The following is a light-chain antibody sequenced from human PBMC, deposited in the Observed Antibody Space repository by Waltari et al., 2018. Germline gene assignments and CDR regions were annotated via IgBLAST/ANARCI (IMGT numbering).Light chain of an antibody. CDR3: QQYNRYPYT. Sequence: DIQMTQSPSTLSVSVGDRVTITCRASQSFSSWLAWYQQKPGKAPKLLIYEASTLESGLPSRFSGSGSGTEFTLTISSLQPDDSATYFCQQYNRYPYTFGQGTKLEIK. CDR2: EAS. CDR1: QSFSSW. V-gene: IGKV1-5*03. J-gene: IGKJ2*01.